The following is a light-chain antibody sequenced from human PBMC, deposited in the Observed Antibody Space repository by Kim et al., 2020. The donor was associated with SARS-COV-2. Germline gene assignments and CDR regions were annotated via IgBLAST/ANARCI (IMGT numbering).Light chain of an antibody. CDR2: GAS. J-gene: IGKJ1*01. CDR3: QQYGSSPRT. V-gene: IGKV3-20*01. CDR1: QSVSSSY. Sequence: APGKRATLSFRASQSVSSSYLAWYQQKPGQAPRLLIYGASSRATGIPDRFSGSGSGTDFTLTISRLESEDFAVYYCQQYGSSPRTFGQGTKVDIK.